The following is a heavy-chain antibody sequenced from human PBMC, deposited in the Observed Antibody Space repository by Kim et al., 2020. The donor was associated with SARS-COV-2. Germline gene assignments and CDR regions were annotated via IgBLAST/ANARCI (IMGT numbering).Heavy chain of an antibody. D-gene: IGHD1-26*01. CDR1: GFSLTTPGVG. CDR3: VHRPERDLVGYYFDY. V-gene: IGHV2-5*01. J-gene: IGHJ4*02. CDR2: IYWHDDK. Sequence: SGPTLVKPTQTLSLTCTFSGFSLTTPGVGVGWIRQPPGRALEWLALIYWHDDKRYSPSLKTRLTITQVTSNNQVVLTMTNMDPVDTGTYYCVHRPERDLVGYYFDYWGQGTVVTVSS.